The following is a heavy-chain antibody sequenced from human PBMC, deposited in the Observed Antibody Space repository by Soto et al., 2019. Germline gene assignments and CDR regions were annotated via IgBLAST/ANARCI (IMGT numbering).Heavy chain of an antibody. V-gene: IGHV3-23*01. CDR3: AKGFRSLEWYSLAPFDY. Sequence: PGGSLRLSCAASGFTFSSYAMTWVRQAPGRGLEWVSGISGSGVYTYSADSVKGRFTLSRDSSKKTLYLQMNSLRVEDTAKYYCAKGFRSLEWYSLAPFDYWGQGALVTVSS. CDR2: ISGSGVYT. J-gene: IGHJ4*02. D-gene: IGHD3-3*01. CDR1: GFTFSSYA.